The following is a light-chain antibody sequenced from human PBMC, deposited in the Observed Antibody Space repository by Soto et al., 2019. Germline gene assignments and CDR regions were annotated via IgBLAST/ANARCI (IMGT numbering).Light chain of an antibody. J-gene: IGLJ1*01. CDR1: SCNIGSNT. Sequence: QSVLTQPPSASGTPGQRVTISCSGSSCNIGSNTVNWYQQLPGTAPKLLIYSHNQRPSGVPDRFSVSKSGTSASLAISGLQSEDEADYYCATWDDSLDGYVFGTGTKLTVL. CDR2: SHN. CDR3: ATWDDSLDGYV. V-gene: IGLV1-44*01.